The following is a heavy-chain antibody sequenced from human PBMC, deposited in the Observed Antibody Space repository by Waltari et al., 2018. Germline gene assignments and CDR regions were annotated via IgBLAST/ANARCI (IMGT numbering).Heavy chain of an antibody. CDR2: IYYSGST. J-gene: IGHJ6*03. V-gene: IGHV4-59*01. CDR1: GGSISSYY. D-gene: IGHD3-16*01. Sequence: QVQLQESGPGLVKPSETLSLTCPVYGGSISSYYWSWIRQPQGKGLEWIGYIYYSGSTNYNPSLKSRVTISVDTSKNQFSLKLSSVTAADTAVYYCARDKSFRDWGRYYYYMDVWGKGTTVTVSS. CDR3: ARDKSFRDWGRYYYYMDV.